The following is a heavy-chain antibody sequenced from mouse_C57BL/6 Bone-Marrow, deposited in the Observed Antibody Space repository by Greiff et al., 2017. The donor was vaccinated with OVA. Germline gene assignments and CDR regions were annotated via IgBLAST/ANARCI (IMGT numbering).Heavy chain of an antibody. V-gene: IGHV1-64*01. CDR1: GYTFTSYW. CDR3: ASRWLLHDSMDY. Sequence: QVQLQQSGAALVKPGASVKLSCKASGYTFTSYWMHWVKQRPGQGLEWIGMIHPNSGSTNYNEKFKSKATLTVDKSSRTAYMQLSSLTSEDSAVFDCASRWLLHDSMDYWGQGTSVTVSS. D-gene: IGHD2-3*01. CDR2: IHPNSGST. J-gene: IGHJ4*01.